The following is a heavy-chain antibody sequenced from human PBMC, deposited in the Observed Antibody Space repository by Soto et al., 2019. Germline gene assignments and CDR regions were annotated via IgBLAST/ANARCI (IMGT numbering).Heavy chain of an antibody. CDR3: ARGRKLLWWGELIPDDY. CDR1: GYTFTGYY. V-gene: IGHV1-2*02. CDR2: INPNSGGT. Sequence: ASVKVSCKASGYTFTGYYMHWVRQAPGQGLEWMGWINPNSGGTNYAQKFQGRVTMTRDTSISTAYMELSRLRSDDTAVYYCARGRKLLWWGELIPDDYWGQGTLVTVSS. J-gene: IGHJ4*02. D-gene: IGHD3-10*01.